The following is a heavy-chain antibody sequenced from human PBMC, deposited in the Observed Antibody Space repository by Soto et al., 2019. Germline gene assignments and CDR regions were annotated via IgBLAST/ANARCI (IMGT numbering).Heavy chain of an antibody. CDR2: IIPNFDTP. V-gene: IGHV1-69*01. D-gene: IGHD3-10*01. CDR3: AVAMVREILIFESSGMHV. Sequence: QVHLVQSGAEVKKPGSSVKVSCKTSGGSFNNYAVSWVRQAPGQGLEWVGGIIPNFDTPNYAQKFQDRVTIIADESTSTVYMELRSLRSNDTAVYYCAVAMVREILIFESSGMHVWGQGTTVIVSS. CDR1: GGSFNNYA. J-gene: IGHJ6*02.